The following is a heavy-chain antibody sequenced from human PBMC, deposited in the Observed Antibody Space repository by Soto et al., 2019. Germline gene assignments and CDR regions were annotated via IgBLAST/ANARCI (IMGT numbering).Heavy chain of an antibody. CDR1: GGSISSGDYY. D-gene: IGHD3-22*01. CDR3: AREVRYYYDSSGKGYDAFDI. V-gene: IGHV4-30-4*01. Sequence: SETLSLTCTVSGGSISSGDYYWSWIRQPPGKGLEWIGYIYYSGSTYYNPSLKSRVTISVDTSKNQFSLKLSSVTAADTAVYYCAREVRYYYDSSGKGYDAFDIWGQGTMVTVSS. CDR2: IYYSGST. J-gene: IGHJ3*02.